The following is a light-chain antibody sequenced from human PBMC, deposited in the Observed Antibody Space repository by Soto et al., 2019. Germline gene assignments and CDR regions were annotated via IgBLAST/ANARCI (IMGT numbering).Light chain of an antibody. Sequence: VMTQTPLSLSVAPGQPASISCKSSQTFTTSSLAWYQQKPGQAPRLLIYGASNRATGIPDRFSGSGSGTDFTLTISRLEPEDFAVYYCQQYGSSGTFGQGTKVDIK. CDR3: QQYGSSGT. CDR1: QTFTTSS. V-gene: IGKV3-20*01. J-gene: IGKJ1*01. CDR2: GAS.